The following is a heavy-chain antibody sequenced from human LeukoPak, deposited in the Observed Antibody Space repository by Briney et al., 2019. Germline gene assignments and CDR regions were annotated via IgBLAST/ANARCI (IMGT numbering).Heavy chain of an antibody. CDR3: ARSLPTTVTTKGHDAFDI. Sequence: GGSLRLSCATSGFTFRSYWMHWVRQAPGKGLVWVSRLNFDGSDTSYADSVKGRFTISRDNAKNSLYLQMNSLRAEDTAVYYCARSLPTTVTTKGHDAFDIWGQGTMVTVSS. V-gene: IGHV3-74*01. D-gene: IGHD4-17*01. CDR2: LNFDGSDT. J-gene: IGHJ3*02. CDR1: GFTFRSYW.